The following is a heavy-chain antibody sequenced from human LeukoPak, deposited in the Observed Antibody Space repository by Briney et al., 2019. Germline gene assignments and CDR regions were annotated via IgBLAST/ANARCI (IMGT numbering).Heavy chain of an antibody. J-gene: IGHJ3*01. Sequence: SQTLSLTCAISGDSVSSNSAAWNWIRQSPSRGLEWLGRTYYRSKWYNDYAASVKSRITINPDTSKNQFSLQLNSVTPEDTAVYYCARVSYDSSGYVGRFDAFDLWGPGTMVTVSS. CDR1: GDSVSSNSAA. CDR3: ARVSYDSSGYVGRFDAFDL. V-gene: IGHV6-1*01. CDR2: TYYRSKWYN. D-gene: IGHD3-22*01.